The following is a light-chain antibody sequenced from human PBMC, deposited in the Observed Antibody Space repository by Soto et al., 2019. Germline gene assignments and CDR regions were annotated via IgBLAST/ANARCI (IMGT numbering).Light chain of an antibody. V-gene: IGKV3-20*01. CDR3: QQYGSSPWT. CDR2: AAS. CDR1: QTVSSSY. Sequence: EVMLTQSPGTLSLSPGDRATLSCRASQTVSSSYLAWYQQKPGQAPRLLIYAASSRATGIPDRFCGSGSGTDFTLTVSRLEPEDFAVYYCQQYGSSPWTFGQGTKVDIK. J-gene: IGKJ1*01.